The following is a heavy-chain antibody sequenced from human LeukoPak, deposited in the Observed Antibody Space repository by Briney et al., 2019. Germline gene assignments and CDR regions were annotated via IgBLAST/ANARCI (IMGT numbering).Heavy chain of an antibody. CDR2: IYYSGST. D-gene: IGHD6-6*01. CDR1: GGSISSSSYY. V-gene: IGHV4-39*07. Sequence: SETLSLTCTVSGGSISSSSYYWGWIRQPPGKGLEWIGSIYYSGSTYYNPSLKSRVTISVDTSKNQFSLKLSSVTPEDTAVYFCARDDSSFWYMDVWGKGTTVTVSS. CDR3: ARDDSSFWYMDV. J-gene: IGHJ6*03.